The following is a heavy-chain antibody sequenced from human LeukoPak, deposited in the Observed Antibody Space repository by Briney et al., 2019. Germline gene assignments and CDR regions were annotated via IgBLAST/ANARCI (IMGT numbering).Heavy chain of an antibody. CDR3: AREGVYGDYRH. D-gene: IGHD4-17*01. CDR2: INHSGST. Sequence: PSETLSLTCAVYGGSFSGYYWSWIRQPPGKGLEWIGEINHSGSTNYNPSLKSRVTISVDTSKNQFSLKLRSVTAADTAVYYCAREGVYGDYRHWGRGTLVTVSS. CDR1: GGSFSGYY. J-gene: IGHJ4*02. V-gene: IGHV4-34*01.